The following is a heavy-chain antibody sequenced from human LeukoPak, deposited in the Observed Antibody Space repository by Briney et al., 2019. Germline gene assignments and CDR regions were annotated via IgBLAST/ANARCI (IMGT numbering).Heavy chain of an antibody. Sequence: GGSLRLSCAASGFIFRNFAMSWVRQAPGRGLEWLSYINIGGTNTHYADSVKGRFTISRDNAKKSLYLEMNNLRAEDTAVYYCATDGAGFDTWGQGVLVTVSS. CDR2: INIGGTNT. J-gene: IGHJ5*02. CDR1: GFIFRNFA. CDR3: ATDGAGFDT. V-gene: IGHV3-11*01.